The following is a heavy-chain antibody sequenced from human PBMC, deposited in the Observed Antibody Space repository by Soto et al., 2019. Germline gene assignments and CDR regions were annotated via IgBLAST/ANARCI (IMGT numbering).Heavy chain of an antibody. D-gene: IGHD6-13*01. CDR1: GGSISSSSYY. CDR2: IYYSGST. Sequence: QLQLQESGPGLVKPSETLSLTCTVSGGSISSSSYYWGWIRQPPGKGLEWIGSIYYSGSTYYNPSLKSRVTISVDTSKNQFSLKLSSVTAADTAVYYCARRGIAAAGSSYNWFDPWGQGTLVTVSS. V-gene: IGHV4-39*01. J-gene: IGHJ5*02. CDR3: ARRGIAAAGSSYNWFDP.